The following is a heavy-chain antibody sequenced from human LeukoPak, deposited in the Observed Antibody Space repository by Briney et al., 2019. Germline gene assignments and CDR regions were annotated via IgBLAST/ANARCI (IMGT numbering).Heavy chain of an antibody. CDR2: ISWNSGSI. J-gene: IGHJ3*02. D-gene: IGHD6-19*01. CDR3: AKDSRLYSSGWDDDAFDI. CDR1: GFTFDDYA. V-gene: IGHV3-9*01. Sequence: GGSLRLSCAASGFTFDDYAMHWVRQAPGKGLEWVSGISWNSGSIGYADSVKGRFTISRDNAKNSLYLQMNSLRAEDTALYYCAKDSRLYSSGWDDDAFDIWGQGTLVTVSS.